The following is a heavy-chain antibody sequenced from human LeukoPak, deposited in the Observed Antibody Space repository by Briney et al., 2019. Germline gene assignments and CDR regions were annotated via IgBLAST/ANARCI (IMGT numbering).Heavy chain of an antibody. CDR3: ARVDPDSSSSLEVFDY. J-gene: IGHJ4*02. D-gene: IGHD6-6*01. V-gene: IGHV4-59*01. Sequence: SETLSLTCTVSGGSISSYYWSWIRQPPGKGLEWIGYIYYSGSTNYNPSLKSRVTISVDTSKNQFSLKLSSVTAADTAVYYCARVDPDSSSSLEVFDYWGQGTLVTVSS. CDR2: IYYSGST. CDR1: GGSISSYY.